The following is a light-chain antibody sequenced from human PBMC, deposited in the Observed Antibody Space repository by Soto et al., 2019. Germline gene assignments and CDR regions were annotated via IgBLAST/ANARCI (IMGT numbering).Light chain of an antibody. V-gene: IGKV3-11*01. CDR3: QQRSTGALT. CDR1: PSVSSF. Sequence: EIVLTQSPATLSLSPGERATLSCRASPSVSSFLAWYQQKTGQAPRLLIHDASNRATGIPVRFSGSGSVTDVTLTISSLEPVDFAVYYCQQRSTGALTFGGWTKLDIK. CDR2: DAS. J-gene: IGKJ4*01.